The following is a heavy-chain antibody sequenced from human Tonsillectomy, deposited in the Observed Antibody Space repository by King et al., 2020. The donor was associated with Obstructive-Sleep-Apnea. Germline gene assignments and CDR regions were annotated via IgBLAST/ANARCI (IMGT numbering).Heavy chain of an antibody. D-gene: IGHD6-6*01. CDR3: TRKGPYSSSFDY. Sequence: VQLVESGGGLVQPGRSLRLSCTASGFTFGDYAMRWCRQAPGKGLEWVGFIRRKAYGGTTEYAASLKGRFTISRDDSKSIAYLQMNSLKTEDTAVYYCTRKGPYSSSFDYWGQGTLVTVSS. J-gene: IGHJ4*02. V-gene: IGHV3-49*03. CDR2: IRRKAYGGTT. CDR1: GFTFGDYA.